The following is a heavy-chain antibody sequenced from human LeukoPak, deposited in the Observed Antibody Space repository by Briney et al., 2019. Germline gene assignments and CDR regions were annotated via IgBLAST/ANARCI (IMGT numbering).Heavy chain of an antibody. J-gene: IGHJ4*02. CDR3: AKALRYSSSSLLDY. Sequence: GGSLRLSCAASGFTFSSYSMNWVRQAPGKGLEWVGFIRSKAYGGTTEYAASVKGRFTISRDDSKSIAYLQMNSLRAEDTAVYYCAKALRYSSSSLLDYWGQGTLVTVSS. CDR1: GFTFSSYS. CDR2: IRSKAYGGTT. D-gene: IGHD6-6*01. V-gene: IGHV3-71*03.